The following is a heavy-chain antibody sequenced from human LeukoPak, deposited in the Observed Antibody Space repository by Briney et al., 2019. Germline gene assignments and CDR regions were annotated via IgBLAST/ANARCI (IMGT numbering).Heavy chain of an antibody. CDR2: INHSGST. J-gene: IGHJ6*03. CDR3: ARVYGSYLSYYYYYMDV. V-gene: IGHV4-34*01. Sequence: SETLSLTCAVYGGSFSGYYWSWIRQPPGKGLEWIGEINHSGSTNYNPSLKSRVTISVDTSKNQFSLKLSSVTAADTAVYYCARVYGSYLSYYYYYMDVWGKGTTVTVSS. CDR1: GGSFSGYY. D-gene: IGHD1-26*01.